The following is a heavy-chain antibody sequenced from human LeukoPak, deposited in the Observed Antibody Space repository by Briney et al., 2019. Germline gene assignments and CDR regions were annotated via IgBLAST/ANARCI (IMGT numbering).Heavy chain of an antibody. D-gene: IGHD3-10*01. CDR1: GGSFSGYY. J-gene: IGHJ4*02. Sequence: SETLSLTCAVYGGSFSGYYWSWIRQPPGKGLEWIGEINHSGSTNYNPSLKSRITISVDTSKNQFSLKLSSVTAADTAVYYCARLRMGGYLWSNDYWCQGTLVTVSS. CDR2: INHSGST. CDR3: ARLRMGGYLWSNDY. V-gene: IGHV4-34*01.